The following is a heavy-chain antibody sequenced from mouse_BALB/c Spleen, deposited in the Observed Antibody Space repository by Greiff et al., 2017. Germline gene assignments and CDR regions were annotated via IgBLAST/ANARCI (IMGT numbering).Heavy chain of an antibody. J-gene: IGHJ2*01. CDR2: INPSSGYT. CDR1: GYTFTSYT. V-gene: IGHV1-4*02. Sequence: VQLVESAAELARPGASVKMSCKASGYTFTSYTMHWVKQRPGQGLEWIGYINPSSGYTEYNQKFKDKTTLTADKSSSTAYMQLSSLTSEDSAVYYCAKGHYYGTLFDYWGQGTTLTVSS. CDR3: AKGHYYGTLFDY. D-gene: IGHD1-1*01.